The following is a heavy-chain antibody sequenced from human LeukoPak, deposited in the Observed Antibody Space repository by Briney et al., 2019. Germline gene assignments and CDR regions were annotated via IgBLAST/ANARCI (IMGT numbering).Heavy chain of an antibody. Sequence: ASVKVSCKASGYTFTSYTMSWVRQAPGQGLEWMGWINTNTGNPTYAQGFTGRFVFPLDTSVGTAYLQISSLKAEDTAVYYCARRRYSSSSGAYYFDYWGQGTLVTVSS. CDR3: ARRRYSSSSGAYYFDY. CDR2: INTNTGNP. CDR1: GYTFTSYT. V-gene: IGHV7-4-1*02. J-gene: IGHJ4*02. D-gene: IGHD6-6*01.